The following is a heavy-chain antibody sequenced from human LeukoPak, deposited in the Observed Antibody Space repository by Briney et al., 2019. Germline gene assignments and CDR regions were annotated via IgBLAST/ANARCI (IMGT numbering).Heavy chain of an antibody. J-gene: IGHJ4*02. CDR3: AKTPLADDILTGLGYFDY. CDR2: ISWNSGSI. V-gene: IGHV3-9*03. Sequence: GGSLRLSCAASGFTFDDYAMHWVRQAPGKGLEWVSGISWNSGSIGYAGSVKGRFTISRDNAKNSLYLQMNSLRAEDMALYYCAKTPLADDILTGLGYFDYWGQGTLVTVSS. CDR1: GFTFDDYA. D-gene: IGHD3-9*01.